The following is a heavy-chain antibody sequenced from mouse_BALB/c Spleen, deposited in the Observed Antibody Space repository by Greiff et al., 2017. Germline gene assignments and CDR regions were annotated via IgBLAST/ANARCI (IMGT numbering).Heavy chain of an antibody. CDR1: GYTFTSYW. V-gene: IGHV1-7*01. Sequence: VMLVESGAELAKPGASVKMSCKASGYTFTSYWMHWVKQRPGQGLEWIGYINPSTGYTEYNQKFKDKATLTADKSSSTAYMQLSSLTSEDSAVYYCARSQYSGYDYYAMDYWGQGTSVTVSS. CDR2: INPSTGYT. CDR3: ARSQYSGYDYYAMDY. J-gene: IGHJ4*01. D-gene: IGHD1-2*01.